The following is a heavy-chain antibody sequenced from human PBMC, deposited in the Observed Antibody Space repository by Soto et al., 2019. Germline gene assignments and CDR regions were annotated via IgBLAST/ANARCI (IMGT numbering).Heavy chain of an antibody. CDR1: GGSCSGYY. D-gene: IGHD3-10*01. Sequence: QVQLQQWGAGLLKPSKTLSLTCAVYGGSCSGYYWSWIRQPPGKGLEGIGEVNHSGSTNYNPSLKSRVTISVDTSKNRFSLKLSSVTAADTAVYYCARVTYSGAVNWFDPWGQGTLVTDST. CDR2: VNHSGST. CDR3: ARVTYSGAVNWFDP. J-gene: IGHJ5*02. V-gene: IGHV4-34*01.